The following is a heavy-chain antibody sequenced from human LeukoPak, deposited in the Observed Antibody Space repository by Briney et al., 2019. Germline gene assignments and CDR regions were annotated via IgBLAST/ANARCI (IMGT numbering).Heavy chain of an antibody. D-gene: IGHD3-9*01. CDR3: ARDGRYYDILTGYYISPDFDY. CDR1: GYTFTSNY. V-gene: IGHV1-46*01. Sequence: ASVKVSCEAFGYTFTSNYMHWVRQAPGQGPEWMGVISPSGGSTTYAQKFQGRVTLTRDMSTSTDYLELSSLRSEDTAVYYCARDGRYYDILTGYYISPDFDYWGQGTLVTVSS. CDR2: ISPSGGST. J-gene: IGHJ4*02.